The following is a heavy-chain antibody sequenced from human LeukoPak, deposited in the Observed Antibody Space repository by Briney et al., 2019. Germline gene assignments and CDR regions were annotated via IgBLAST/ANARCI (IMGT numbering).Heavy chain of an antibody. D-gene: IGHD3-10*01. Sequence: GGSLRLSCAASGFTFSNYAMNWVCQAPGKGLEWVSGISGNGGSTYHADFVKGRCTISRDNSKNTLHLQMNSLRAEDTAVYYCAKGKGDCINNSCREWGQGTLVIVSS. V-gene: IGHV3-23*01. CDR3: AKGKGDCINNSCRE. J-gene: IGHJ4*02. CDR1: GFTFSNYA. CDR2: ISGNGGST.